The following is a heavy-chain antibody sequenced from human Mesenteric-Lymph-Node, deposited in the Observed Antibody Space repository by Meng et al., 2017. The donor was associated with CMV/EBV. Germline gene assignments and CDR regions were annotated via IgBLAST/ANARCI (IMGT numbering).Heavy chain of an antibody. V-gene: IGHV3-23*01. Sequence: GESLKISCAASGFTFSSYAMSWVRQAPGKGLEWVSAISGSGGSTYYADSVKGRFTISRDNSKNTLYLQMNSLRAEDTAVYYCARVYYADDAFNLWGQGTMVTVSS. CDR3: ARVYYADDAFNL. J-gene: IGHJ3*01. CDR1: GFTFSSYA. D-gene: IGHD2-8*01. CDR2: ISGSGGST.